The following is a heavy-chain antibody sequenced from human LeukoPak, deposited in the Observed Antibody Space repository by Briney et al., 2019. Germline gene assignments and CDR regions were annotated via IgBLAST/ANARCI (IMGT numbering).Heavy chain of an antibody. J-gene: IGHJ4*02. CDR2: IYPGDSDT. Sequence: GESLKISCKGSGYSFTSYWIGWVRQMPGKGLEWMGIIYPGDSDTRYSPSFQGQVTISADKSISTAYLQWSSLKASDTAMYYCARREYYYDSSGYPNYYFDYWGQGTLVTVSS. V-gene: IGHV5-51*01. D-gene: IGHD3-22*01. CDR3: ARREYYYDSSGYPNYYFDY. CDR1: GYSFTSYW.